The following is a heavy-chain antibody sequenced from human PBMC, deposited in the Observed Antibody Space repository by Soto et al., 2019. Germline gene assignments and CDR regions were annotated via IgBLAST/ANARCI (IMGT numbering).Heavy chain of an antibody. D-gene: IGHD6-13*01. J-gene: IGHJ6*02. V-gene: IGHV4-34*01. CDR2: INHSGST. Sequence: TSETLSLTCAVYGGSFSGYYWSWIRQPPGKGLEWIGEINHSGSTNYNPSLKSRVTISVDTSKNQFSLKLSSVTAADAAVYYCAARRYSSSWWAYYYYYGMDVWGQGTTVTVSS. CDR3: AARRYSSSWWAYYYYYGMDV. CDR1: GGSFSGYY.